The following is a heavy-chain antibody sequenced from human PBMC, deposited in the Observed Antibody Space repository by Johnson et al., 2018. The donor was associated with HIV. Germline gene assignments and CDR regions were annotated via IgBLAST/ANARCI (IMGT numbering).Heavy chain of an antibody. D-gene: IGHD2-8*02. Sequence: QVQLVESGGGLVKPGGSLRLSCAASGFIFSDYYMSWIRQAPGKGLEWVSYISSSGSTIYYADSVKGRFTISRDNAKNSLYLQMNSLRAEDTAVYYCARVARVGVYAEDAFDIWGQGTMVTFSS. CDR1: GFIFSDYY. J-gene: IGHJ3*02. CDR3: ARVARVGVYAEDAFDI. CDR2: ISSSGSTI. V-gene: IGHV3-11*01.